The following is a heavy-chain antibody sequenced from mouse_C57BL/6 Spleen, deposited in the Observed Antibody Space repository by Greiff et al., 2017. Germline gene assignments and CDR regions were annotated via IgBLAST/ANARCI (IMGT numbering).Heavy chain of an antibody. CDR3: TRFYYYGSSYGYFDV. V-gene: IGHV1-15*01. D-gene: IGHD1-1*01. CDR1: GYTFTDYE. CDR2: IDPETGGT. J-gene: IGHJ1*03. Sequence: VQLQQSGAELVRPGASVTLSCKASGYTFTDYEMHWVKQTPVHGLEWIGAIDPETGGTAYNQKFKGKAILTADKSSSTAYMELRRLTSEDSAVYYCTRFYYYGSSYGYFDVWGTGTTVTVSS.